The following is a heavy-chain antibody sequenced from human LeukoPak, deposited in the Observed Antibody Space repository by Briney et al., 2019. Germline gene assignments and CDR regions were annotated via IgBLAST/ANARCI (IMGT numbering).Heavy chain of an antibody. CDR2: ISGDGDRT. D-gene: IGHD4-23*01. V-gene: IGHV3-43*02. CDR1: GFTFDDYA. Sequence: PGGSLRLSCAASGFTFDDYAMHWGRQAPGKGLEWVSLISGDGDRTYYADSVKGRFTISRDNSKNSLYLQMNSLRTEDTAFYYCSTVAPTTGMDVWGQGTTVIVSS. J-gene: IGHJ6*02. CDR3: STVAPTTGMDV.